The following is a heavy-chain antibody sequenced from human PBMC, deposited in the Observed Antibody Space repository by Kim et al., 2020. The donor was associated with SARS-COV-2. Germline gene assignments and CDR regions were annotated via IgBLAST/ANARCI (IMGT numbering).Heavy chain of an antibody. J-gene: IGHJ6*02. D-gene: IGHD3-16*01. Sequence: YAYSVQCRFTISRDNSKNTLYRQMNSLRAEDTAVYYCAKDRDYENYYGMDVWGQGTTVTVSS. V-gene: IGHV3-33*06. CDR3: AKDRDYENYYGMDV.